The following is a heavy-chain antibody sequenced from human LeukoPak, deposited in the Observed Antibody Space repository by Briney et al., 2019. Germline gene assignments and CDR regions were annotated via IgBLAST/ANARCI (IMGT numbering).Heavy chain of an antibody. J-gene: IGHJ4*02. D-gene: IGHD2-15*01. CDR2: IYYSGST. CDR3: AADRGYCSGGSCYQGNYFDY. V-gene: IGHV4-31*03. Sequence: SQTLSLTCTVSGGSISSGGYYWSWIRQHPGKGLEWIGYIYYSGSTYYNPSLKSRVTISVDTSKNQFSLKLSSVTAADTAVYYCAADRGYCSGGSCYQGNYFDYWGQGTLVTVS. CDR1: GGSISSGGYY.